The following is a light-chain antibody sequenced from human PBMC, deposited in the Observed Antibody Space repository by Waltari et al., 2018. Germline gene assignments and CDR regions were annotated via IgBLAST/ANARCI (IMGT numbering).Light chain of an antibody. CDR1: APNNGGNL. Sequence: QPVLTQPPSVSGTPGPRVTIPWSGSAPNNGGNLVNWYQQFPGKAPKLLIYRSDLRPSGVPDRFSGSKSGTSASLAISGLQSEDEADYFCASWDDSLNGHWVFGGGTKVTVL. CDR2: RSD. V-gene: IGLV1-44*01. CDR3: ASWDDSLNGHWV. J-gene: IGLJ3*02.